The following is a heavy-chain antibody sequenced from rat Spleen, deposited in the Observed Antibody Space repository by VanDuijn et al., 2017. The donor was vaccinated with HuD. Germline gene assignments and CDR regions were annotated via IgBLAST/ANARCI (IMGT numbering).Heavy chain of an antibody. CDR1: GYSITSSYR. CDR2: INSAGST. CDR3: ARWGNWYFDF. J-gene: IGHJ1*01. V-gene: IGHV3-3*01. Sequence: EVQLQESGPGLVKPSQSLSLTCSVTGYSITSSYRWNWIRKFPGNKLEWMGYINSAGSTNYNPSLKSRISITRDTSKNQFFLQVNSVTTEDTATYYCARWGNWYFDFWGPGTMVTVSS.